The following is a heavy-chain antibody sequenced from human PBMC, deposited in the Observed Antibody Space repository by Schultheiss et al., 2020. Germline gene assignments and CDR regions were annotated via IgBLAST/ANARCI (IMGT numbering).Heavy chain of an antibody. CDR3: AKTLTGGGRMDFDY. V-gene: IGHV3-30*18. Sequence: GGSLRLSCAASGFTFSNAWMSWVRQAPGKGLEWVAVISYDGGNKYYADSVKGRFTISRDNAKNTLYLQMNSLRAEDTAVYYCAKTLTGGGRMDFDYWGQGTLVTVSS. CDR1: GFTFSNAW. CDR2: ISYDGGNK. J-gene: IGHJ4*02. D-gene: IGHD1-14*01.